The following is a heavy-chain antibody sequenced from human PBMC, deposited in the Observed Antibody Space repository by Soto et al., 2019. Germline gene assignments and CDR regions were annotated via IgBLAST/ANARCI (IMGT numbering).Heavy chain of an antibody. CDR1: GGSISSSSSS. CDR3: ARRQGGIDLGRQAFDI. Sequence: QLQLQESGPGPVKPSETLSLTCTVSGGSISSSSSSWGWIRQSPGKGLEWIGNIFYSGSTYYNPSLKSRLTLSVDTSKNQFSLILTSVTAADTAVYYCARRQGGIDLGRQAFDIWGQGTMVTVSS. D-gene: IGHD1-26*01. V-gene: IGHV4-39*01. CDR2: IFYSGST. J-gene: IGHJ3*02.